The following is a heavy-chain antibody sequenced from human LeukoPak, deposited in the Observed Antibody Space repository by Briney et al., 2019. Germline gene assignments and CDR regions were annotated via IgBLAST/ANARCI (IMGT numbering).Heavy chain of an antibody. CDR2: IRYDGSDK. Sequence: PGGSLRLSCAASGFIFTDYGMHWVRQAPGKGLEWLTFIRYDGSDKYYADSAKGRFTISRDNSKNTLYLQMNSLTSEDTAVYYCAKEGTASKPSDLDHWGPEILVTVSS. J-gene: IGHJ4*02. D-gene: IGHD1/OR15-1a*01. V-gene: IGHV3-30*02. CDR1: GFIFTDYG. CDR3: AKEGTASKPSDLDH.